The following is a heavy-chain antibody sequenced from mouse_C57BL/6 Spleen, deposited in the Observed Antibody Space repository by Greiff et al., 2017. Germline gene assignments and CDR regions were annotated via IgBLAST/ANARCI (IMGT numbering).Heavy chain of an antibody. V-gene: IGHV1-7*01. CDR1: GYTFTSYW. Sequence: VQLQQSGAELAKPGASVKLSCKASGYTFTSYWMHWVKQRPGQGLEWIGYINPSSGYTTYNQKFKHKATLTADKSSSTAYMQLSSLTYGDSAVYYCAREEAMDYWGRGTSVTVSS. J-gene: IGHJ4*01. CDR3: AREEAMDY. CDR2: INPSSGYT.